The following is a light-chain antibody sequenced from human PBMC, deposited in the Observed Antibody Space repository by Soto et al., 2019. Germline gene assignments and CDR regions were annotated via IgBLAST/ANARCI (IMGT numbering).Light chain of an antibody. CDR3: QQYNNWPRT. J-gene: IGKJ5*01. Sequence: EIVLTQSPCTLSLTPGERATLSCRASQSVNSNYLVWYQQNPGQAPRLLIYGSSIRATGIPARFSGSGSGTEFTLTISSLQSEDFAVYYCQQYNNWPRTFAQGGRLEIK. V-gene: IGKV3D-15*01. CDR1: QSVNSN. CDR2: GSS.